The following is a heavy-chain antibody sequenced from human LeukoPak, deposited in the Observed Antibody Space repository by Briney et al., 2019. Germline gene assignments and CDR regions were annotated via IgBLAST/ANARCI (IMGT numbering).Heavy chain of an antibody. CDR2: IYYSGST. CDR3: AKQYYDILTGRKHAFDI. CDR1: GGSISSYY. V-gene: IGHV4-59*08. Sequence: PLETLSLTCTVSGGSISSYYWSWIRQPPGKGLEWIGYIYYSGSTNYNPSLKSRVTISVDTSKNQFSLKLSSVTAADTAVYYCAKQYYDILTGRKHAFDIWGQGTMVTVSS. D-gene: IGHD3-9*01. J-gene: IGHJ3*02.